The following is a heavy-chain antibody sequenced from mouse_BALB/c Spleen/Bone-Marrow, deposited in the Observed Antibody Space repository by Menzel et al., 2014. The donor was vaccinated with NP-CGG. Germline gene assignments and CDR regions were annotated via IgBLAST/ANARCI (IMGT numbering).Heavy chain of an antibody. CDR3: ARENYGSSYGCAY. D-gene: IGHD1-1*01. CDR2: INPYNGGT. V-gene: IGHV1-26*01. J-gene: IGHJ3*01. Sequence: VQLQQSGPELVTPGSSMKISCKASGYSFTGYTMNWVKQSHGKNLEWLGLINPYNGGTSYNQKFKGKATLTVNKSSSTAYMELLSLTAEDSAVYYCARENYGSSYGCAYWGQGTQVTVAA. CDR1: GYSFTGYT.